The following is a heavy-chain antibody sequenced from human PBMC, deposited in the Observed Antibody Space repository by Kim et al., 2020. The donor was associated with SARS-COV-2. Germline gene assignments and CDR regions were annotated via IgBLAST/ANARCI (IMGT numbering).Heavy chain of an antibody. Sequence: NPSLKSRVTISVDTSKNQFSLKLSSVTAADKAVYYCARGRGIAAAGTDDYWGQGTLVTVSS. D-gene: IGHD6-13*01. J-gene: IGHJ4*02. V-gene: IGHV4-34*01. CDR3: ARGRGIAAAGTDDY.